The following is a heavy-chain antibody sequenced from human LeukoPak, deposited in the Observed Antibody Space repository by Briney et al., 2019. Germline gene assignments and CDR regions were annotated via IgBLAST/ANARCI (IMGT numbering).Heavy chain of an antibody. V-gene: IGHV3-23*01. D-gene: IGHD3-10*01. J-gene: IGHJ4*02. Sequence: GGSLRLSCTASGFTFGDYAMSWVRQAPGKGLEWVSAISGSGGSTYYADSVKGRFTISRDNSKNTLYLQMNSLRAEDTAVYYCTKEVYGSGSYYNSIDCWGQGTLVTVSS. CDR3: TKEVYGSGSYYNSIDC. CDR1: GFTFGDYA. CDR2: ISGSGGST.